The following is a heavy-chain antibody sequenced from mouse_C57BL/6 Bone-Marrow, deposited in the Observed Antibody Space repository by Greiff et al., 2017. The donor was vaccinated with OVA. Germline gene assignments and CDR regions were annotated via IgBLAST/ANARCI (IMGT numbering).Heavy chain of an antibody. CDR1: GFNIKDDY. CDR3: TTFLDYFDY. CDR2: IDPENGDT. Sequence: VQLQQSGAELVRPGASVKLSCTASGFNIKDDYMHWVKQRPEQGLEWIGWIDPENGDTEYASKLQGKATITAATSPKTAYLQISSLTSEDTAVYYCTTFLDYFDYWGQGTTLTVSS. V-gene: IGHV14-4*01. J-gene: IGHJ2*01.